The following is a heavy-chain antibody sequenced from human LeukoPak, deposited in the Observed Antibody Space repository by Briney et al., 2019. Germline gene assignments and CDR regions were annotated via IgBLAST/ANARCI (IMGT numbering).Heavy chain of an antibody. CDR2: IYYSGST. V-gene: IGHV4-39*01. Sequence: KPSETLSLTCTVSGGSISSSSYYWGWIRQPPGKGLEWIGSIYYSGSTYYNPSLKSRVTISVDTSKNQFSLKLSSVTAADTAVYYCARQLWLGNFVRYWGQGTLVTVSS. D-gene: IGHD3-10*01. J-gene: IGHJ4*02. CDR3: ARQLWLGNFVRY. CDR1: GGSISSSSYY.